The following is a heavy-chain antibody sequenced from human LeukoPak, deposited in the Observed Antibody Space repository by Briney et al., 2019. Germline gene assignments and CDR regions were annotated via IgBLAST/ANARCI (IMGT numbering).Heavy chain of an antibody. CDR3: ARSPTEAYCSGGSCYFLSEYFHH. Sequence: GESLKISCKGSGXTFTSYWISWVRQMPRKGLEWMGRIDPSDSYINYSPSFQGHVTISADKSFSTAYLQWSSLKASDTAIYYCARSPTEAYCSGGSCYFLSEYFHHWGQGTLVTVSS. CDR2: IDPSDSYI. J-gene: IGHJ1*01. V-gene: IGHV5-10-1*01. CDR1: GXTFTSYW. D-gene: IGHD2-15*01.